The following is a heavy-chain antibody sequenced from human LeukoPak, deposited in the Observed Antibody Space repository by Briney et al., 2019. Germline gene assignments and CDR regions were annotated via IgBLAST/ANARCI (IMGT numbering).Heavy chain of an antibody. CDR3: ARTYYDYVWGSYRYIGASDY. D-gene: IGHD3-16*02. V-gene: IGHV5-51*01. CDR2: IYPGDSDT. Sequence: GESLKISCKGSGYSFTSYWIGGVRQMPGKGLEWMGIIYPGDSDTRYSPSFKGQVTISADKSISTAYLQWSSLKASDTAMYYCARTYYDYVWGSYRYIGASDYWGQGTLVTVSS. CDR1: GYSFTSYW. J-gene: IGHJ4*02.